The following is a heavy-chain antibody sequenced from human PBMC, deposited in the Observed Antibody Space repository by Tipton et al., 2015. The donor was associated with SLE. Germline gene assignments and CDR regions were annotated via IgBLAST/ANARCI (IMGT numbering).Heavy chain of an antibody. CDR1: GGSISSYY. CDR3: ARGRGAGFNYYYYGMDY. CDR2: IYYSGST. V-gene: IGHV4-59*01. Sequence: TLSLTCTVSGGSISSYYWSWIRQPPGKGLEWIGYIYYSGSTNYNPSLKSRVTISVDTSKNQFSLKLSSVTAADTAVYYCARGRGAGFNYYYYGMDYWGQGTLVTVSS. D-gene: IGHD1-26*01. J-gene: IGHJ6*02.